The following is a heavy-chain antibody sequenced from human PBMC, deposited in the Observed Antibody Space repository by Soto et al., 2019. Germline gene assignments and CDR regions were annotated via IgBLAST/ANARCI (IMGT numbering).Heavy chain of an antibody. CDR3: ARVNGDFGVF. J-gene: IGHJ4*02. CDR2: IVPGDSDT. D-gene: IGHD4-17*01. CDR1: GYSFSTYW. V-gene: IGHV5-51*01. Sequence: EVQLVQSGTEAKKPGESLKISCKASGYSFSTYWIGWVRHVPGKGLEWMGIIVPGDSDTRYSPSFQGQVTISADKSISTAYLQWSSLKASDTAMYYCARVNGDFGVFWGQGTLFTVSS.